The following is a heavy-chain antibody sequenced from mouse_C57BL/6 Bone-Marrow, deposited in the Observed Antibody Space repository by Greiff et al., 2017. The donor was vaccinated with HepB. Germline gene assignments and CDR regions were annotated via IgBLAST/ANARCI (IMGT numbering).Heavy chain of an antibody. Sequence: VQLQQSGPGLVQPSQSLSITCTVSGFSLTSYGVHWVRQSPGKGLEWLGVIWRGGSTDYNAAFMSRLSITKDNSKSQVFFKMNSLQADDTAIYYGAKNYYGSSYEGYYAMDYWGQGTSVTVSS. CDR3: AKNYYGSSYEGYYAMDY. CDR2: IWRGGST. CDR1: GFSLTSYG. J-gene: IGHJ4*01. D-gene: IGHD1-1*01. V-gene: IGHV2-5*01.